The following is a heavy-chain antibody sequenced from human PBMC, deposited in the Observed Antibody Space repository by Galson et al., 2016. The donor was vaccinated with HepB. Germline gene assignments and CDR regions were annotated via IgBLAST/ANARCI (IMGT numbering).Heavy chain of an antibody. D-gene: IGHD6-13*01. CDR1: GFTFSSHW. CDR3: RIGTAGIDY. J-gene: IGHJ4*02. V-gene: IGHV3-74*01. CDR2: LKSDGTST. Sequence: SLRLSCAGSGFTFSSHWMHWVRQAPGKGLMCVSRLKSDGTSTYYADSVKGRFTISRDNAKNTLYLQMNSLRAEDTAVYYCRIGTAGIDYWGQGTLVTVSS.